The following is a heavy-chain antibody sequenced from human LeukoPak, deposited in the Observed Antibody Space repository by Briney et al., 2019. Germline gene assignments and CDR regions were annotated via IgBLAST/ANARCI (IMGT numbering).Heavy chain of an antibody. D-gene: IGHD3-16*01. CDR3: AKGYYDYVWGSYYFDY. CDR1: GFTFSSYA. J-gene: IGHJ4*02. V-gene: IGHV3-23*01. Sequence: GGSLSLSCAPSGFTFSSYAMSWVRQAPGKGLEWVSAISGSGGSTYYADSVKGRFTISRDNSRDTLYLQMNSLRAEDTAVYYCAKGYYDYVWGSYYFDYWGQGTLVTVSS. CDR2: ISGSGGST.